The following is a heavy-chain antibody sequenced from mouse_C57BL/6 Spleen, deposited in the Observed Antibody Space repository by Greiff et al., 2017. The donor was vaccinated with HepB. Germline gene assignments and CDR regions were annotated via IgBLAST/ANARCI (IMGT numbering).Heavy chain of an antibody. Sequence: QVQLKQSGAELVRPGTSVKMSCKASGYTFTNYWIGWAKQRPGHGLEWIGDIYPGGGYTNYNEKFKGKATLTADKSSSTAYMQFSSLTSEDSAIYYCARNVDWYFDVWGTGTTVTVSS. V-gene: IGHV1-63*01. CDR2: IYPGGGYT. CDR1: GYTFTNYW. CDR3: ARNVDWYFDV. J-gene: IGHJ1*03.